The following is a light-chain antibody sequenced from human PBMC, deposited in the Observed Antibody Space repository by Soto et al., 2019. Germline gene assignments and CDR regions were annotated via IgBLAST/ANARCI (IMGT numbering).Light chain of an antibody. V-gene: IGKV3-11*01. J-gene: IGKJ1*01. CDR3: QQRSNWPPWT. Sequence: EVVFTQSPAALSLSPGERATLSCRASQSLTSYLAWYQQKPGQAPRLLIYDASNRATGIPARFSGSGSGIDFTLTISSLEPEDFAVYYCQQRSNWPPWTFGQGTKVDIK. CDR1: QSLTSY. CDR2: DAS.